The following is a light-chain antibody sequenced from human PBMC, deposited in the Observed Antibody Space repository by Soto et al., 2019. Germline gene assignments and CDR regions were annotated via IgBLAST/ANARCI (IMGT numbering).Light chain of an antibody. CDR1: SSNIGAGYD. CDR2: GNS. V-gene: IGLV1-40*01. Sequence: QSVLTQPPSVSGARGQRVTISCTGSSSNIGAGYDVQWYQQLPGTAPKLLMYGNSNRPSGVPDRFSGSKSGTSASLAITGLQAEDEADYYCQSYDSSLTALYVFGIGTKVTVL. CDR3: QSYDSSLTALYV. J-gene: IGLJ1*01.